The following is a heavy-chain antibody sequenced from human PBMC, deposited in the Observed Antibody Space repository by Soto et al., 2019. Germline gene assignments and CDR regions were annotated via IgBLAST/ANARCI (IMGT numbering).Heavy chain of an antibody. J-gene: IGHJ3*02. D-gene: IGHD2-8*01. CDR2: INPNSGGT. CDR3: ARDPIVLMVYATDAFDI. V-gene: IGHV1-2*02. Sequence: ASVKVSCKASGYTFTGYYMHWVRQAPGQGLEWMGWINPNSGGTNYAQKFQGRVTMTRDTSISTAYMELSRLRSDDTAVYYCARDPIVLMVYATDAFDIWGQGTMVTVSS. CDR1: GYTFTGYY.